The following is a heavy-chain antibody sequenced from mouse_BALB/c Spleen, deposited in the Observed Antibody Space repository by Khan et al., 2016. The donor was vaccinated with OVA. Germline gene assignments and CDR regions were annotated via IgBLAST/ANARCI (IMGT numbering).Heavy chain of an antibody. D-gene: IGHD2-3*01. Sequence: QVQLKQSGAELVRPGSSVKISCKASGHAFRDYWMNWVKQRPGQGLEWIGQIYPGAGDTNYNGKFKGKATLTVDKASSTAYMQLSSLTSEDSAVFICAVAGYAGYERATFAYGGEGTLATVSA. V-gene: IGHV1-80*01. CDR1: GHAFRDYW. CDR3: AVAGYAGYERATFAY. CDR2: IYPGAGDT. J-gene: IGHJ3*01.